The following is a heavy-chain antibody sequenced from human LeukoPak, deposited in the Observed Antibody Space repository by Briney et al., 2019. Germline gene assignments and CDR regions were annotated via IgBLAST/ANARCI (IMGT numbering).Heavy chain of an antibody. Sequence: YPGGTLRLSCAASGFTFSSYGMSWVRQAPGKGLVWVSRINSDGINTSYADSVKGRFTISRDNAKNTLNLQMNSLRAEDTAVYYCARDLGQYYDTSDNWFDPWGQGTLVTVSS. CDR2: INSDGINT. D-gene: IGHD3-22*01. V-gene: IGHV3-74*01. CDR1: GFTFSSYG. J-gene: IGHJ5*02. CDR3: ARDLGQYYDTSDNWFDP.